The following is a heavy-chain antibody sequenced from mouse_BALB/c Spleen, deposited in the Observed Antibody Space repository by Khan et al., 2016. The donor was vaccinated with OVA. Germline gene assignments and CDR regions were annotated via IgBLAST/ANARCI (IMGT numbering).Heavy chain of an antibody. J-gene: IGHJ2*01. Sequence: QVQLQQPGPELVKPGTSVKISCKASGYTFTDYYINWVKQKPGQGLEWIGWIYPGSANAKYNEKFKGKATLTVDTSSSTAFMQLSSLTSEDTAVYYCAGGFDYWGQGTTLTVSS. CDR3: AGGFDY. CDR2: IYPGSANA. CDR1: GYTFTDYY. V-gene: IGHV1-84*02.